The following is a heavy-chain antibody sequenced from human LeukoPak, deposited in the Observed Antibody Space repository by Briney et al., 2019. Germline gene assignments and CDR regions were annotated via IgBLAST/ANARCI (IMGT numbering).Heavy chain of an antibody. V-gene: IGHV4-4*07. CDR3: ARDWEEMATTTIGDHNWFDP. Sequence: PETLSLTCTVSGGSISSYYWSWIRQPAGKGLEWIGRIYTSGSTNYNPSLKSRVTMSVDTSKNQFSLKLSSVTAADTAVYYCARDWEEMATTTIGDHNWFDPWGQGTLVNVSS. CDR1: GGSISSYY. J-gene: IGHJ5*02. CDR2: IYTSGST. D-gene: IGHD5-24*01.